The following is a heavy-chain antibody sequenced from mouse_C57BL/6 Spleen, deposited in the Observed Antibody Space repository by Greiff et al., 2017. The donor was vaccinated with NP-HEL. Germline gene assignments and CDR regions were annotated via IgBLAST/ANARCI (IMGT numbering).Heavy chain of an antibody. CDR1: GYTFTSYW. CDR3: ARSIVPYWYFDV. CDR2: IDPSDSYT. V-gene: IGHV1-69*01. D-gene: IGHD2-5*01. Sequence: QVQLKQPGAELVMPGASVKLSCKASGYTFTSYWMHWVKQRPGQGLEWIGEIDPSDSYTNYNQKFKGKSTLTVDKSSSTAYMQLSSLTSEDSAVYYCARSIVPYWYFDVWGTGTTVTVSS. J-gene: IGHJ1*03.